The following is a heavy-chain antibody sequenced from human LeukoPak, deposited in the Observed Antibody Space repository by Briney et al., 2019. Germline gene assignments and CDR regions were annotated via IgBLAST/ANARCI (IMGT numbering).Heavy chain of an antibody. Sequence: PGGSLRLSCAASGFTFSSYWMSWVRQAPGKGLEWVANIKKDGSEKYYVDSVKGRFTISRDNSKNTLYLQMNSLRAEDTAVYYCARRAGAYSHPYDYWGQGTLATVSS. CDR2: IKKDGSEK. V-gene: IGHV3-7*03. CDR3: ARRAGAYSHPYDY. D-gene: IGHD4/OR15-4a*01. CDR1: GFTFSSYW. J-gene: IGHJ4*02.